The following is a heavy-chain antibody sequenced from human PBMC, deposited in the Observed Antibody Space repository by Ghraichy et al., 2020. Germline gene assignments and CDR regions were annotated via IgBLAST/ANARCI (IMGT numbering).Heavy chain of an antibody. CDR3: ARDPHGSVGARARDAFDM. CDR2: IENDGSST. J-gene: IGHJ3*02. V-gene: IGHV3-74*01. Sequence: GGSLRLSCAASGFTFSSYWMHWVRQAPGKGLVWVSRIENDGSSTSYADFVEGRITISRDNAKNTLYLQINSLRAEDTAVYYCARDPHGSVGARARDAFDMWGQGTMVTVSS. CDR1: GFTFSSYW.